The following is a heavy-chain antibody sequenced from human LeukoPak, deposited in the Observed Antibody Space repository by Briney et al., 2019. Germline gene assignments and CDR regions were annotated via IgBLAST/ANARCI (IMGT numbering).Heavy chain of an antibody. CDR2: IYYSGST. J-gene: IGHJ4*02. CDR1: GGSISSGGYY. D-gene: IGHD4-11*01. CDR3: ARRTSSNYVDS. V-gene: IGHV4-61*08. Sequence: SETLSLTCTVSGGSISSGGYYWSWIRQPPGKGLEWIGYIYYSGSTNYNPSLKSRVTISVDTSKNQFSLKLSSVTAADTAVYYCARRTSSNYVDSWGQGTLVTVSS.